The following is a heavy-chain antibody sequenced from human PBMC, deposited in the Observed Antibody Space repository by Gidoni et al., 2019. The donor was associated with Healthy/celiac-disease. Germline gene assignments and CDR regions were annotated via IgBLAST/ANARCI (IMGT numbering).Heavy chain of an antibody. CDR2: ISGSGGST. CDR3: AAYGSGSYAFDI. Sequence: EVPPLESGARFVQPGESLRLYCAASGLTFGSYAMSWVRQAPGKGLEWVSAISGSGGSTYYADAVKGRLTISRDNSKNTLYLQMNSLRAEDTAVYYCAAYGSGSYAFDIWGQGTMVTVSS. J-gene: IGHJ3*02. V-gene: IGHV3-23*01. CDR1: GLTFGSYA. D-gene: IGHD3-10*01.